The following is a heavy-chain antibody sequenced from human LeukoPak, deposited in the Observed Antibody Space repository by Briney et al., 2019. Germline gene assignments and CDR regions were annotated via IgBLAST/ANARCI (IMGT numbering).Heavy chain of an antibody. CDR3: ARDYGGKFDY. J-gene: IGHJ4*02. D-gene: IGHD4-23*01. CDR2: ISYSGNT. CDR1: RGSISSFC. Sequence: SETLSLTCTVSRGSISSFCWSWIRQPPGKGLEWIGYISYSGNTKYNPSLKSRVTISVDTSKNQFSLKLSSVTAADTAVYYCARDYGGKFDYWGQGTLVTVSS. V-gene: IGHV4-59*01.